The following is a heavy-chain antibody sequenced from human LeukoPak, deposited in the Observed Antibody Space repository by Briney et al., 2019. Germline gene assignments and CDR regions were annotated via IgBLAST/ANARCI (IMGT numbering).Heavy chain of an antibody. CDR2: FSNSEGI. V-gene: IGHV4-59*08. CDR1: GGAIGDYY. D-gene: IGHD6-13*01. J-gene: IGHJ5*02. Sequence: SETLSLTCSVSGGAIGDYYWSWVRQPPGKRLECIGYFSNSEGIKYNPSLKSRVTISVDMSKNQVSLRLSSVTAADTAVYYCASGVSGIAAAGLTSWGQGTLVTVSS. CDR3: ASGVSGIAAAGLTS.